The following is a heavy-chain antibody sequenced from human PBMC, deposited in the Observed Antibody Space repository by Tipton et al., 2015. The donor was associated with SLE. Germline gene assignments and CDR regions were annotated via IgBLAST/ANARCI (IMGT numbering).Heavy chain of an antibody. Sequence: TLSLTCTVSGGSLSSYYWRWIRQPAGGGLGWVGRIYTNENTNSNPSLKSRVTMSVDTSKNHFSLKLISVTAADTAVYYCAREFLNPVTTVHYYFDLWGRGTLVTVSS. CDR1: GGSLSSYY. J-gene: IGHJ2*01. D-gene: IGHD4-11*01. V-gene: IGHV4-4*07. CDR3: AREFLNPVTTVHYYFDL. CDR2: IYTNENT.